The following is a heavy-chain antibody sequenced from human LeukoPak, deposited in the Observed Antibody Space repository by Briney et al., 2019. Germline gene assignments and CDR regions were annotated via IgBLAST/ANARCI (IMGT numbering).Heavy chain of an antibody. CDR2: ISYDGSNK. J-gene: IGHJ4*02. V-gene: IGHV3-30-3*01. CDR3: ARDGGEITMVRGVIIY. CDR1: GFMFSTYA. D-gene: IGHD3-10*01. Sequence: GGSLRLSCAASGFMFSTYAMHWVRQAPGKGLEWVAVISYDGSNKYYADSVKGRFTISRDNSKNTLYLQMNSLRAEDTAVYYCARDGGEITMVRGVIIYWGQGTLVTVSS.